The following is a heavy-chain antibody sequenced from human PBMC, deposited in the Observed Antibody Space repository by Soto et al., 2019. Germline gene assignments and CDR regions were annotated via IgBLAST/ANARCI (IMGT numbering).Heavy chain of an antibody. J-gene: IGHJ6*02. D-gene: IGHD2-8*01. Sequence: QVQLQESGPGLVKPSQTLSLTCTVSGGSISSGGYCWSWIRQHPGKGLEWIGYIYYSGSTYYNPSLKSRVTISVDTSKNQFSLKLSSVTAADTAVYYCARDRMGYGMDVWGQGTTVTVSS. V-gene: IGHV4-31*03. CDR3: ARDRMGYGMDV. CDR1: GGSISSGGYC. CDR2: IYYSGST.